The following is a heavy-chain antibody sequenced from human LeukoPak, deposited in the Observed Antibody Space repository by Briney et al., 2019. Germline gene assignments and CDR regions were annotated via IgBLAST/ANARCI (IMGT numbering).Heavy chain of an antibody. Sequence: GGSLRLSCAASGFTFSSYAMRWARQAPGKGREWVSAIIGSGGSTYYADSVKGRFTISRDNSKNTLYLQMNSLRAEDTAVYYCASLYSGYDSYYFDYWGQGTLVTVSS. V-gene: IGHV3-23*01. CDR2: IIGSGGST. CDR1: GFTFSSYA. J-gene: IGHJ4*02. CDR3: ASLYSGYDSYYFDY. D-gene: IGHD5-12*01.